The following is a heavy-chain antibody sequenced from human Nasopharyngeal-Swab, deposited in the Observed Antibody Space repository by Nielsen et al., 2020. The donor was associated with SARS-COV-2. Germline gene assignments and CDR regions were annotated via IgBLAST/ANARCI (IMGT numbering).Heavy chain of an antibody. D-gene: IGHD6-13*01. V-gene: IGHV3-11*05. CDR2: ISSGSSYT. J-gene: IGHJ5*02. CDR1: GGSFSDYY. CDR3: ARDQDSSSWYWA. Sequence: LSLTCAVYGGSFSDYYMSWIRQAPGKGLEWVSYISSGSSYTNYADSVKGRFTISRDNAKNSLYLQMNSLRAEDTAVYYCARDQDSSSWYWAWGQGTLVTVSS.